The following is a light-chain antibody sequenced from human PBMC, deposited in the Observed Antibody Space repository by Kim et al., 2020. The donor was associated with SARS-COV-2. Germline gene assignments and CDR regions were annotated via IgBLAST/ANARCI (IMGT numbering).Light chain of an antibody. Sequence: LTCTFRSGINVGTCRIYWYQQRPGSPPQYVLWYKSDSDKQQGSGVPSRFSGSKDASANAGILLISGLQSEDEADYYCMISHNGAWVFGGGTKLAVL. CDR2: YKSDSDK. CDR3: MISHNGAWV. CDR1: SGINVGTCR. J-gene: IGLJ3*02. V-gene: IGLV5-45*01.